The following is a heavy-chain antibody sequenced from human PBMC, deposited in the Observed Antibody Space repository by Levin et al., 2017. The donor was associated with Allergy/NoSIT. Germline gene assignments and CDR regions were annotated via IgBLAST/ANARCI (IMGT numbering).Heavy chain of an antibody. J-gene: IGHJ4*02. V-gene: IGHV4-38-2*01. CDR2: IYHSGST. CDR3: ARSRVSVVTVDY. D-gene: IGHD2-15*01. Sequence: SETLSLTCAVSGYSISSGYYWGWIRQPPGKGLEWIGSIYHSGSTYYNPSLKSRVTISVDTSKNQFSLKLSSVTAADTAVYYCARSRVSVVTVDYWGQGTLVTVSS. CDR1: GYSISSGYY.